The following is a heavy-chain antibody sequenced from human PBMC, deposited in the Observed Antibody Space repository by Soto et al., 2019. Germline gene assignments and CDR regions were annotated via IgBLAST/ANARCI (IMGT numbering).Heavy chain of an antibody. D-gene: IGHD5-12*01. CDR3: AGDGGYGDYSGMDV. V-gene: IGHV3-74*01. Sequence: GGSLRLSCAASGFTFSSYWMHWVRQAPGKGLVWVSRISGDGSSTNYADSVKGRFTISRDNAKNTLYLQMNSLRAEDTAVYYCAGDGGYGDYSGMDVWGQGTTVTVS. CDR2: ISGDGSST. J-gene: IGHJ6*02. CDR1: GFTFSSYW.